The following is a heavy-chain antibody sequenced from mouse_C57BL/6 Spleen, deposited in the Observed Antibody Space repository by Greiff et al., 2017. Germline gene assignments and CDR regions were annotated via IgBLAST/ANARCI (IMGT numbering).Heavy chain of an antibody. Sequence: EVMLVESGGGLVQPGGSLSLSCAASGFTFTDYYMSWVRQPPGKALEWLGFIRNKANGYTTEYSASVKGRFTISRDNSQSILYLQMNALRAEDSATYYCARLGDGRAAYWGQGTLVTVSA. D-gene: IGHD3-1*01. CDR2: IRNKANGYTT. CDR3: ARLGDGRAAY. CDR1: GFTFTDYY. V-gene: IGHV7-3*01. J-gene: IGHJ3*01.